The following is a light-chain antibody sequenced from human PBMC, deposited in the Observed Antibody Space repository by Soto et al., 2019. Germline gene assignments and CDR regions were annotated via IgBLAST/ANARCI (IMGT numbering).Light chain of an antibody. Sequence: QSPSTLSASVXXRVTITXXXXXXISSWLAWYKHKPGKAPKLLIYDASSLESGVPSRFSGSGPGTEFTLTISSLQPDDFATYYCQQYNSYSRTFGQGTKVEIK. CDR1: XXISSW. CDR2: DAS. V-gene: IGKV1-5*01. J-gene: IGKJ1*01. CDR3: QQYNSYSRT.